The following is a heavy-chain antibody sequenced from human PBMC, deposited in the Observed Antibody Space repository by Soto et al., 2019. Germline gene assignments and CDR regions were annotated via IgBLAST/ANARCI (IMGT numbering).Heavy chain of an antibody. Sequence: QVQLVESGGGVVQPGRSLRLSCAASGFTFSTYGMHWVRQAPGKGLVWVAVISYDGSNKYYADSVKGRFTISRDNSKNTLYLQMSSLRAEDTALYYCAKGFSYSVIDYWGQGTLVTVSS. CDR1: GFTFSTYG. D-gene: IGHD5-18*01. J-gene: IGHJ4*02. V-gene: IGHV3-30*18. CDR3: AKGFSYSVIDY. CDR2: ISYDGSNK.